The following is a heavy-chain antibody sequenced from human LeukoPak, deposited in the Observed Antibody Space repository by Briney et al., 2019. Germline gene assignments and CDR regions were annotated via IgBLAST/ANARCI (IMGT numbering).Heavy chain of an antibody. V-gene: IGHV3-11*04. CDR3: ARDRGYSGYENDY. CDR2: ISSSGSTI. D-gene: IGHD5-12*01. CDR1: GFTFSDYY. Sequence: PGGSLRLSCAASGFTFSDYYMSWIRQAPGKGLEWVSYISSSGSTIYYADSVKGRIAISRDNAKNSLYLQMNSLRAEDTAVYYCARDRGYSGYENDYWGQGTLVTVSS. J-gene: IGHJ4*02.